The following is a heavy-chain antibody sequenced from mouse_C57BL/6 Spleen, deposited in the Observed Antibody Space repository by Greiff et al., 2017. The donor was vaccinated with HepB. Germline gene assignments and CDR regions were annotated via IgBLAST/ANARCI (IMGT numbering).Heavy chain of an antibody. D-gene: IGHD1-1*01. CDR3: TIHYYGSSHWYFDV. CDR1: GFNIKDYY. J-gene: IGHJ1*03. CDR2: IDPEDGDT. Sequence: DVQLQESGAELVRPGASVKLSCTASGFNIKDYYMHWVKQRPEQGLEWIGRIDPEDGDTEYAPKFQGKATMTADTSSNTAYLQLSSLTSEDTAVYYCTIHYYGSSHWYFDVWGTGTTVTVSS. V-gene: IGHV14-1*01.